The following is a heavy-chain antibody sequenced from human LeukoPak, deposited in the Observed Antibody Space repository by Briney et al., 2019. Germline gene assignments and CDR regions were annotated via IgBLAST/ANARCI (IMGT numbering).Heavy chain of an antibody. V-gene: IGHV3-30-3*01. J-gene: IGHJ4*02. D-gene: IGHD3-3*01. CDR2: ISYDGSNK. Sequence: PGGSLRLSCAASGFTFSSYAMHWVGQAPGKGLEWVAVISYDGSNKYYADSVKGRFTISRDNSKNTLYLQMNSLRAEDTAVYYCAREFSGGRVIMAHFDYWGQGTLVTVSS. CDR1: GFTFSSYA. CDR3: AREFSGGRVIMAHFDY.